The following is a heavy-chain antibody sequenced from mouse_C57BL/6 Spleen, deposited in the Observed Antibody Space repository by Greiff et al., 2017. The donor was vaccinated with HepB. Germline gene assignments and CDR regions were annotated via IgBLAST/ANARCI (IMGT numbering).Heavy chain of an antibody. D-gene: IGHD1-1*01. V-gene: IGHV7-1*01. CDR1: GFTFSDFY. J-gene: IGHJ4*01. CDR3: ARGLTTVVPMDY. CDR2: SRNKANDYTT. Sequence: DVMLVESGGGLVQSGRSLRLSCATSGFTFSDFYMEWVRQAPGKGLEWIAASRNKANDYTTEYSASVKGRFIVSRDTSQSILYLQMNALRAEDTAIYYCARGLTTVVPMDYWGQGTSVTVSS.